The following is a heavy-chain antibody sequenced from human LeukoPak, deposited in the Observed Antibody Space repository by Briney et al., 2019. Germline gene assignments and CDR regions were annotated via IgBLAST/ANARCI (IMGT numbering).Heavy chain of an antibody. CDR3: ARGYSGYDYYSLGH. CDR2: IKQDGSEK. Sequence: GGSLRLSCAASGFTFSSYWMSWVRQAPGKGLEWVANIKQDGSEKYYVDSVKGRFTISRDNAKNSLNLQMSSLRAEDTAVYYCARGYSGYDYYSLGHWGQGTLVTVSS. J-gene: IGHJ4*02. D-gene: IGHD5-12*01. CDR1: GFTFSSYW. V-gene: IGHV3-7*01.